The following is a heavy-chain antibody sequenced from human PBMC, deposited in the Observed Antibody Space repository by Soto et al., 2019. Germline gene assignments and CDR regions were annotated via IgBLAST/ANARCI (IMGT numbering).Heavy chain of an antibody. Sequence: GESLKISCKGSGYSFTSYWISWVRQMPGKGLEWMGRIDPSDSYTNYSPSFQGHVTISADKSISTAYLQWSSLKASDTAMYYCARHHSSSYFLGYYYGMAVWGQGTTVTVSS. CDR3: ARHHSSSYFLGYYYGMAV. CDR2: IDPSDSYT. D-gene: IGHD6-6*01. J-gene: IGHJ6*02. V-gene: IGHV5-10-1*01. CDR1: GYSFTSYW.